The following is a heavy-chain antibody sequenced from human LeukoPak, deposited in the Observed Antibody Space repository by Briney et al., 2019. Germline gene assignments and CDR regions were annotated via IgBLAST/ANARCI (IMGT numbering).Heavy chain of an antibody. CDR3: ARGTGPFHYFDY. J-gene: IGHJ4*02. Sequence: SETLSLTCTVSGYSISSGYYWGWIRQPPGKGLEWIGSIYHSGSTYYNPSLKSRVTISVDTSKNQFSLKLSSVTAADTAVYYCARGTGPFHYFDYWGQGTLVTVSS. CDR2: IYHSGST. D-gene: IGHD1-1*01. CDR1: GYSISSGYY. V-gene: IGHV4-38-2*02.